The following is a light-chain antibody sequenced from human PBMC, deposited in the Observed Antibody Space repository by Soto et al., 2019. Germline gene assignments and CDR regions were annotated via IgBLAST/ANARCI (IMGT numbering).Light chain of an antibody. V-gene: IGKV1-39*01. CDR1: QSISSY. Sequence: DIQMTHSPSSLSASVGARVTITCRASQSISSYLNWYQQKPGKAPKLLIYAASSLQSGVPSRFSGSGSGTDFTLTISSLQPEDFATYYCQQSYSTPWTFGQGTKVDI. J-gene: IGKJ1*01. CDR2: AAS. CDR3: QQSYSTPWT.